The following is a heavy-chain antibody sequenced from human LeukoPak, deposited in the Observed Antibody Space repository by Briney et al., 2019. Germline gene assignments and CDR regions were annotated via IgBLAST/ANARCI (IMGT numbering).Heavy chain of an antibody. D-gene: IGHD1-26*01. J-gene: IGHJ3*02. CDR3: ARYIVSYPHDAFDI. CDR1: GGSFSGYY. Sequence: SETLSLTCAVYGGSFSGYYWSWIRQPPGKGLEWIGYIYYSGSTSYNPSLKSRVTISVDTSKKQFSLKLSSVTAADTAFYYCARYIVSYPHDAFDIWGQGIMVTVSS. V-gene: IGHV4-59*01. CDR2: IYYSGST.